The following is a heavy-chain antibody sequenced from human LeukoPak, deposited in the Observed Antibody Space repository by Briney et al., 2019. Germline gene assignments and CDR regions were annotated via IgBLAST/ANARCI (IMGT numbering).Heavy chain of an antibody. J-gene: IGHJ3*02. Sequence: GGSLRLSCAASGFTFDDYGMSWVRQAPGKGLEGVSGINWNGGSTGYADSVKGRFTISRDKAKNSLYLQMNSLRAEDTALYYCARDKAHRYYYDSSGYYYDAFDIWGQGTMVTVSS. V-gene: IGHV3-20*04. CDR1: GFTFDDYG. CDR2: INWNGGST. CDR3: ARDKAHRYYYDSSGYYYDAFDI. D-gene: IGHD3-22*01.